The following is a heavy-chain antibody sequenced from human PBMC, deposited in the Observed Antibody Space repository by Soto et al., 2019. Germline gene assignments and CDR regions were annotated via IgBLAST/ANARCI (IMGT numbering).Heavy chain of an antibody. J-gene: IGHJ4*02. V-gene: IGHV3-11*04. CDR1: GFIFSDYY. CDR3: VGGSLLH. CDR2: ISGSGDTI. Sequence: GGSLRLSCEASGFIFSDYYMAWIRQAPGKGLEWVSYISGSGDTIYYADSVKGRFTISRDSAKDSLYLQMNRLTREDTAVYYCVGGSLLHWGQGTPVTVSS.